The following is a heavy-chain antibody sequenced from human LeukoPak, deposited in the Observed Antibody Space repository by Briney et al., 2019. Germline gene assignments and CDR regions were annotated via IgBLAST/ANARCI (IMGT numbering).Heavy chain of an antibody. CDR1: GGSFSGYY. D-gene: IGHD6-13*01. Sequence: PSETLSLTCAVYGGSFSGYYWSWIRQPPGKGLEWIGEINHSGSTNYNPSLKSRVTISVDTSKNQFSLKLSSVTAADTAVYYCARRLAAAGGNWFDPWAREPWSPSPQ. J-gene: IGHJ5*02. CDR2: INHSGST. CDR3: ARRLAAAGGNWFDP. V-gene: IGHV4-34*01.